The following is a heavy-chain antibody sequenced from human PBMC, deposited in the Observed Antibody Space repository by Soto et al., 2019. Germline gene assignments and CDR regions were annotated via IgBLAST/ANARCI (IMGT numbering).Heavy chain of an antibody. V-gene: IGHV1-69*12. Sequence: QVQLVQSGAEVKKPGSSVKVSCKASGGTFSSYAISWVRQAPGQGLEWMGGIIPIFGTANYAQKFQGRVTITADESTSTAYMELSSLRSEDTAVYYCAREKEAQWLVPGYYYGMDVWGQGTTVTVSS. CDR3: AREKEAQWLVPGYYYGMDV. CDR1: GGTFSSYA. J-gene: IGHJ6*02. CDR2: IIPIFGTA. D-gene: IGHD6-19*01.